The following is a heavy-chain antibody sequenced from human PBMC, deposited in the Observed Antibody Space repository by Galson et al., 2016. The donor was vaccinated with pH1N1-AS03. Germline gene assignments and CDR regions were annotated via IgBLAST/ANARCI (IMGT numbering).Heavy chain of an antibody. CDR1: GSIFTNYW. CDR3: GSSGPPGCVGLIDC. V-gene: IGHV5-51*03. Sequence: QSGAEVKKPGESLKISCQAFGSIFTNYWIGWVRQLPGKGLELVGAIYPGDSDMEYSPSFQGQVTISADKSITTAYLQWSDLKASDTAIYYCGSSGPPGCVGLIDCGGQGSLVTVS. D-gene: IGHD6-19*01. J-gene: IGHJ4*02. CDR2: IYPGDSDM.